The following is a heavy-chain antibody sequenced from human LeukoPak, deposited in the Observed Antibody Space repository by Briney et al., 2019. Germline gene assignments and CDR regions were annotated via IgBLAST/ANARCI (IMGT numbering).Heavy chain of an antibody. V-gene: IGHV3-13*01. D-gene: IGHD3-22*01. CDR3: ARDGDDYDSSGIEDDY. CDR2: IGVTGDT. J-gene: IGHJ4*02. Sequence: GGSLGLSCAASGFTFSKDDFHWVRQAPGKGLEWVAAIGVTGDTYYADSVKGRFTISRDNAKNSLYLQMNSLRAEDTAVYYCARDGDDYDSSGIEDDYWGQGTLVTVSS. CDR1: GFTFSKDD.